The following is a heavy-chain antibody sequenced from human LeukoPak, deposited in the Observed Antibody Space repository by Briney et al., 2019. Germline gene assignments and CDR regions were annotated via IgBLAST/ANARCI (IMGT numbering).Heavy chain of an antibody. CDR1: GFTFSSYG. CDR2: ISYDGSNK. V-gene: IGHV3-30*18. D-gene: IGHD3-22*01. CDR3: AKARYYYDSSGHDY. Sequence: GGSLRLSCAAPGFTFSSYGMHWVRQAPGKGLEWVAVISYDGSNKYYADSVKGRFTISRDNSKNTLYLQMNSLRAEDTAVYYCAKARYYYDSSGHDYWGQGTLVTVSS. J-gene: IGHJ4*02.